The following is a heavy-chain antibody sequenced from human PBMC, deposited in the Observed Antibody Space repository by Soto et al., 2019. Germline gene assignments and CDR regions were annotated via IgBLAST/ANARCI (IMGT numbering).Heavy chain of an antibody. CDR1: GGSISSYY. CDR3: ERSDGRY. V-gene: IGHV4-59*01. Sequence: ASETLSLTCTVSGGSISSYYWSWIRQPPGKGLEWIGYIYYSGSTNYNPSLKSRVTISVDTSKNQFSLKLSSVTAADTAVYYCERSDGRYWGQGTLVTVSS. J-gene: IGHJ4*02. CDR2: IYYSGST.